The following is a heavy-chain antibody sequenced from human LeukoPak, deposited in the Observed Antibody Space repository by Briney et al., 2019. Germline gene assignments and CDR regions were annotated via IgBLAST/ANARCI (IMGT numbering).Heavy chain of an antibody. V-gene: IGHV3-53*01. CDR3: AREKATVTIGAFDI. CDR1: GFSVSSNY. Sequence: PGGSLRLSCAASGFSVSSNYMSWVRQAPGEGLEWVSVIYSGGSTYYADSVKDRFTISRDNSKNTLYLQMNSLRVEDTAVYYCAREKATVTIGAFDIWGQGTMVTVSS. D-gene: IGHD4-11*01. CDR2: IYSGGST. J-gene: IGHJ3*02.